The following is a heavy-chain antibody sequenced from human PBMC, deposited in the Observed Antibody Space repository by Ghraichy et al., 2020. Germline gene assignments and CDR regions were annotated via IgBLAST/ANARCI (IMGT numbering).Heavy chain of an antibody. J-gene: IGHJ4*02. CDR3: ALHGEMLVPYDYVWGSYRLDY. V-gene: IGHV1-18*04. Sequence: ASVKVSCKASGYTFTSYGISWVRQAPGQGLEWMGWISAYNGNTNYAQKLQGRVTMTTDTSTSTAYMELRSLRSDDTAVYYCALHGEMLVPYDYVWGSYRLDYWGQGTLVTVSS. D-gene: IGHD3-16*02. CDR2: ISAYNGNT. CDR1: GYTFTSYG.